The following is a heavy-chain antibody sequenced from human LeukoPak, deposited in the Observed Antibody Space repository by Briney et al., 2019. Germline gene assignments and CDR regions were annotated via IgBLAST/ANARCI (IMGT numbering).Heavy chain of an antibody. CDR2: IKQDGSEK. CDR3: AKASGGTFLPNDY. V-gene: IGHV3-7*03. Sequence: PGGSLRLSCAASGFTFSSYWMSWVRQAPGKGLEWVANIKQDGSEKYYVDSVKGRFTISRDNAKNSLYLQMNSLRADDTAVYYCAKASGGTFLPNDYWGQGTLVTVSS. J-gene: IGHJ4*02. D-gene: IGHD1-26*01. CDR1: GFTFSSYW.